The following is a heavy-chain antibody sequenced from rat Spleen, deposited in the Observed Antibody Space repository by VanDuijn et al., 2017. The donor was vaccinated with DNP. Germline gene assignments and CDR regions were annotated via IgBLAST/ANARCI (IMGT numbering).Heavy chain of an antibody. Sequence: EVQLVESGGGLVQPGRSLKLSCAASEFTFSDYNMAWIRQAPKKGLEWVATILHDGSRTYYPDSVKGRFTISRDNTENSLYLQMNSLKSEDTATYYCTRQRYGNYFDYWGQGVMVTVSS. CDR3: TRQRYGNYFDY. V-gene: IGHV5S10*01. CDR1: EFTFSDYN. J-gene: IGHJ2*01. CDR2: ILHDGSRT. D-gene: IGHD1-11*01.